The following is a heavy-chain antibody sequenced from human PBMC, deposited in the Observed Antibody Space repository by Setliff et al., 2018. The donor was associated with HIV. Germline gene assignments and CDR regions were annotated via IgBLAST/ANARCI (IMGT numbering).Heavy chain of an antibody. CDR3: ASDSPAARFEELEDHYYYFMDV. V-gene: IGHV1-69*13. CDR2: IIPIFGTA. Sequence: SVKVSCKASGGPFTSAFNWVRQVPGQGLEWMGGIIPIFGTANYAQNFGGRVIITADQSTTTSYLQLNSLRFEDTAIYYCASDSPAARFEELEDHYYYFMDVWGKGTTVTVSS. CDR1: GGPFTSA. D-gene: IGHD3-10*01. J-gene: IGHJ6*03.